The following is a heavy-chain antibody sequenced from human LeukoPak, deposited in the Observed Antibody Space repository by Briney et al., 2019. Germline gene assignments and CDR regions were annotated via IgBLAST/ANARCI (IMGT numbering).Heavy chain of an antibody. V-gene: IGHV4-59*01. CDR2: IYYSGST. D-gene: IGHD6-19*01. CDR1: GGSISSYY. Sequence: PSETLSLTCTVSGGSISSYYWSWLRQPPGKGLEWIGYIYYSGSTNYNPSLKSRVTISVDTSKNQFSLKLSSVTAADTAVYYCARVGSGWYVDYYYYYMDVWGKGTTVTVSS. CDR3: ARVGSGWYVDYYYYYMDV. J-gene: IGHJ6*03.